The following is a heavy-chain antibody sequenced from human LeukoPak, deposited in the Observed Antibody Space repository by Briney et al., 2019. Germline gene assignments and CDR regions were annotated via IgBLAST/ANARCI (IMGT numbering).Heavy chain of an antibody. CDR2: ISGSGGST. Sequence: PGGSLRLSCAASGFTFSSYAMSWVRQAPGKGLEWVSAISGSGGSTYYADSVKGRFTISRDNSKNALYLQMNSLRAEDTAVYYCAKAPTSYVWGSYRPDYWGQGTLVTVSS. D-gene: IGHD3-16*02. V-gene: IGHV3-23*01. J-gene: IGHJ4*02. CDR3: AKAPTSYVWGSYRPDY. CDR1: GFTFSSYA.